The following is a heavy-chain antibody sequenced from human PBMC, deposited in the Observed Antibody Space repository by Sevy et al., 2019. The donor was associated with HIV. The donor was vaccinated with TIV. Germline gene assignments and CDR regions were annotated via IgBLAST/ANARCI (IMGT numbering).Heavy chain of an antibody. CDR3: ARRSKYYYDSSGYYSHFDY. CDR1: GGSISSGGYY. Sequence: SETLSLTCTVSGGSISSGGYYWSWIRQHPGKGLEWIGYIYYSGSTYYNPSLKSRVTISVDTSKNQFSLKLSSVTAAETAVYYCARRSKYYYDSSGYYSHFDYWGQGTLVTVSS. V-gene: IGHV4-31*03. CDR2: IYYSGST. J-gene: IGHJ4*02. D-gene: IGHD3-22*01.